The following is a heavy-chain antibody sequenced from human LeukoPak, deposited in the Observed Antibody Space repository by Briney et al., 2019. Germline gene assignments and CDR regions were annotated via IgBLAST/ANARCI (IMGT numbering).Heavy chain of an antibody. CDR1: GGTFSSYA. CDR3: ARRVPRTHDYGDYGANDY. D-gene: IGHD4-17*01. Sequence: ASVKVSCKASGGTFSSYAISWVRQATGQGLEWMGWMNPNSGNTGYAQKFQGRVTITRNTSISTAYMELSSLRSEDTAVYYCARRVPRTHDYGDYGANDYWGQGTLVTVSS. V-gene: IGHV1-8*03. CDR2: MNPNSGNT. J-gene: IGHJ4*02.